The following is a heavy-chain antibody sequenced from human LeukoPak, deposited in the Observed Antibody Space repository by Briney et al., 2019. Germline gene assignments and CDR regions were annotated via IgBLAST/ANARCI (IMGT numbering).Heavy chain of an antibody. D-gene: IGHD3-3*01. CDR2: IYYSGST. J-gene: IGHJ5*02. V-gene: IGHV4-39*01. Sequence: NTSETLSLTCTVSGGSISSGGYYWGWIRQPPGKGLEWIGSIYYSGSTYYNPSLKSRVTISVDTSKNQFSLKLSSVTAADTAVYYCARHETFGVVIVRWFDPWGQGTLVTVSS. CDR1: GGSISSGGYY. CDR3: ARHETFGVVIVRWFDP.